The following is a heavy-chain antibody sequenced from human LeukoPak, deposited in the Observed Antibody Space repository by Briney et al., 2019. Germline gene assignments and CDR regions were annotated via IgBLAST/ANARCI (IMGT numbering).Heavy chain of an antibody. CDR1: GFTFSSYG. CDR3: ARADSSGKFDY. J-gene: IGHJ4*02. Sequence: GGSLRLSCAASGFTFSSYGMHWVRQAPGKGLEWVAVIWYDGGNKYYADSVKGRFTISRDNSKNTLYLQMNSLRAEDTAVYYCARADSSGKFDYWGQGTLVTVSS. D-gene: IGHD3-22*01. CDR2: IWYDGGNK. V-gene: IGHV3-33*01.